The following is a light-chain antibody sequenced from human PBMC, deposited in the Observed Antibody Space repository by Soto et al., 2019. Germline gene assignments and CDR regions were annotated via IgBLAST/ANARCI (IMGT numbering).Light chain of an antibody. CDR1: SSDVGSYNL. CDR2: EVS. Sequence: QSALTQPASVSGSPGQSITISCTGTSSDVGSYNLVSWYQQHPGKAPKLMIYEVSKRPSGVSNRFSGSKSGNMASLTISGLQAEDEADYYCCSYAGSSTPHVVFGGGTKLTVL. CDR3: CSYAGSSTPHVV. J-gene: IGLJ2*01. V-gene: IGLV2-23*02.